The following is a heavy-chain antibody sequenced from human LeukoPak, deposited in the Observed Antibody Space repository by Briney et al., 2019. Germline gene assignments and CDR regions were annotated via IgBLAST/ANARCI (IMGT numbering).Heavy chain of an antibody. D-gene: IGHD2-2*01. V-gene: IGHV4-34*01. CDR1: GGSFSGYY. J-gene: IGHJ5*02. Sequence: SETLSLTCAVYGGSFSGYYWSWIRQPPGKGPEWIGEINHSGSTNYNPSLKSRVTISVDTSKNQFSLKLSSVTAADTAVYYCARGHCSSTSCYHPWREWFDPWGQGTLVTVSS. CDR3: ARGHCSSTSCYHPWREWFDP. CDR2: INHSGST.